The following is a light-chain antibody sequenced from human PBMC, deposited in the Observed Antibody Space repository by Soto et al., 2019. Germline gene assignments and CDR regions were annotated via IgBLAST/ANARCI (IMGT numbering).Light chain of an antibody. CDR2: AAS. V-gene: IGKV3-20*01. CDR1: QSLLHSHGYNY. J-gene: IGKJ1*01. CDR3: QQCGSSPWT. Sequence: DIVMTQIPFSLPVTPGEPASISCKSSQSLLHSHGYNYMAWYQQKPGQAPRLXIYAASSRATGIPDRFSGGGSGTDFTLTISRLEPEDFAVYYCQQCGSSPWTFGQGTKVDIK.